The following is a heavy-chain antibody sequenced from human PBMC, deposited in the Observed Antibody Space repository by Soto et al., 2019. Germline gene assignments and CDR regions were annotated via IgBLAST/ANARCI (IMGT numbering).Heavy chain of an antibody. Sequence: GGSLRLSCTVSGFAFMHNYLTWIRQAPGKGLEWLSYISTSGSPAYYADSVKGRFTISTDNAKKSLYLQMDSLRAEDTGVYYCATGGNYYEAWRQGTLVTVSS. CDR3: ATGGNYYEA. CDR2: ISTSGSPA. D-gene: IGHD1-26*01. J-gene: IGHJ5*02. V-gene: IGHV3-11*01. CDR1: GFAFMHNY.